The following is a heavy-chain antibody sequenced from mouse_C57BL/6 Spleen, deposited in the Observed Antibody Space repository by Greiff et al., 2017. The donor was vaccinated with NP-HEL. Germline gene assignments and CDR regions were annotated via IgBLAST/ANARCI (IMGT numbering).Heavy chain of an antibody. CDR1: GYTFTSYW. Sequence: QVQLQQPGAELVKPGASVKLSCKASGYTFTSYWMHWVKPRPGQGLEWIGMIHPNSGSTNYNEKFKSKATLTVDKSSSTAYMQLSSLTSEDSAVYYCARSLYYGSSYEYFDVWGTGTTVTVSS. D-gene: IGHD1-1*01. CDR2: IHPNSGST. V-gene: IGHV1-64*01. J-gene: IGHJ1*03. CDR3: ARSLYYGSSYEYFDV.